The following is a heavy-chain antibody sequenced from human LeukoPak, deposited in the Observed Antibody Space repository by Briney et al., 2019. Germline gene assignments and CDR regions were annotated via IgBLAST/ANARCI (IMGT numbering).Heavy chain of an antibody. D-gene: IGHD5-24*01. V-gene: IGHV1-2*02. Sequence: GASVKVSCKASGYTFTGYYMHWVRQAPGQGLEWMGWINPNSGGTNYAQKFQGRVTMTRDTSITTAYMKLSRLRSDDTAVYCCARDSGDGYNLFDYWGQGTLVTVSS. CDR2: INPNSGGT. J-gene: IGHJ4*02. CDR1: GYTFTGYY. CDR3: ARDSGDGYNLFDY.